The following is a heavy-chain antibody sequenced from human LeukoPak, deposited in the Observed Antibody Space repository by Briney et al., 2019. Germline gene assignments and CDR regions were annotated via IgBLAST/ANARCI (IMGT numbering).Heavy chain of an antibody. J-gene: IGHJ3*02. D-gene: IGHD4-23*01. CDR1: GGSISNGNYY. Sequence: SETLSLTCTVSGGSISNGNYYWGWLRQPSGKGLEWIGNIYYSGSTYYNPSLKSRVTISVDTSKNQFSLKLRSVTAADTTIYYCARWRATVGDAFDIWGQGTMVIVSS. CDR2: IYYSGST. V-gene: IGHV4-39*01. CDR3: ARWRATVGDAFDI.